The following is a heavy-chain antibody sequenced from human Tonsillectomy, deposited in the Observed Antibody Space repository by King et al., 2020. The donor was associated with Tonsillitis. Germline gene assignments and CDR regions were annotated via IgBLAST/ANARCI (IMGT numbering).Heavy chain of an antibody. CDR3: ARAVTTFDC. V-gene: IGHV4-30-4*01. CDR2: IYCGGST. CDR1: GGSISSGDYY. J-gene: IGHJ4*02. D-gene: IGHD4-17*01. Sequence: QLQESGPGLVKPSQTLSLTCTVSGGSISSGDYYWSWIRQPPGKGLEWMGYIYCGGSTYYNPSLKSRVTMSVDMSKNQFSLKLRSVTAADTAVYYCARAVTTFDCWGQGTLVTVSS.